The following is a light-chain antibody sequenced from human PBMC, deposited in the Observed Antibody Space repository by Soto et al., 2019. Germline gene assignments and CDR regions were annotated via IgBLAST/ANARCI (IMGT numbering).Light chain of an antibody. CDR2: DAS. CDR3: QQANNFPYT. V-gene: IGKV1-12*01. CDR1: QSVSGW. Sequence: VGDTVTVTCGARQSVSGWLAWYQPTPGEAPKLLIYDASALPRGAPTRFSGSGSGTDCTRPISSLQPADVATDVCQQANNFPYTFGQGTKVDIK. J-gene: IGKJ2*01.